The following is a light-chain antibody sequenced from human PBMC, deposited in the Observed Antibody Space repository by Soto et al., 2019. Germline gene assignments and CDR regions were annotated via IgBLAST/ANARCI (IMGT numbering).Light chain of an antibody. V-gene: IGKV3-20*01. CDR1: QTINNRY. CDR3: QQFASSPGFT. Sequence: EIVLTQSPGTLSLSPGERATLSCRASQTINNRYLAWYQQKPGQAPRLLIYCASSRATGIPDRFSGSGSGTDFTLTISRLEPEDFAVYYCQQFASSPGFTFGPGTKVDMK. J-gene: IGKJ3*01. CDR2: CAS.